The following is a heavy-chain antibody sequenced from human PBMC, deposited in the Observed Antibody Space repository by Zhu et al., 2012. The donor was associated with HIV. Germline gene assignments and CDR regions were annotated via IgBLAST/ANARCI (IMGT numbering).Heavy chain of an antibody. D-gene: IGHD3-10*01. CDR1: GGSISSYY. CDR2: IYYSGST. J-gene: IGHJ4*02. CDR3: ACGDLRAYYFDY. Sequence: QVQLQESGPGLVKPSETLSLTCTVSGGSISSYYWSWIRQPPGKGLEWIGYIYYSGSTNYNPSLKSRVTISVDTSKNQFSLKLSSVTAADTAVYYCACGDLRAYYFDYWGQGTLVTVSS. V-gene: IGHV4-59*01.